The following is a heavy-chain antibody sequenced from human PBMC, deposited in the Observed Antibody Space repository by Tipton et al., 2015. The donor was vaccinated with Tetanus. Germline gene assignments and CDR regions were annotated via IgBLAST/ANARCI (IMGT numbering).Heavy chain of an antibody. CDR3: ARGSLGELYDAFDI. D-gene: IGHD3-16*01. CDR2: ISSSSSYI. V-gene: IGHV3-21*01. CDR1: GFTFSSYS. J-gene: IGHJ3*02. Sequence: SLRLSCAASGFTFSSYSMNWVRQAPGKGLEWVSSISSSSSYIYYADSAKGRFTISRDNAKNSLYLQMNSLRAEDTAVYYCARGSLGELYDAFDIWGQGTMVTVSS.